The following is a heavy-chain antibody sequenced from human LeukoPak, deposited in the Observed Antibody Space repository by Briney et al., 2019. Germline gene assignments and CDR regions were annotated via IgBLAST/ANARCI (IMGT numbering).Heavy chain of an antibody. CDR1: GESFSDYY. CDR3: ARDPGNYYGSGTPSVYYFDY. D-gene: IGHD3-10*01. Sequence: PSETLSLTCAVYGESFSDYYWSWIRQPPGKGLEWIGEINHSESTNYNPSLKSRITISVDTSKNQFSLKLSSVTAADTAVYYCARDPGNYYGSGTPSVYYFDYWGQGTLVTVSS. J-gene: IGHJ4*02. V-gene: IGHV4-34*01. CDR2: INHSEST.